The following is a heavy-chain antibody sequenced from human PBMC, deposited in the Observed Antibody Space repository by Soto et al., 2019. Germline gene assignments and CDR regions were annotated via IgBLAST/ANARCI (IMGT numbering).Heavy chain of an antibody. CDR3: ARDYRSSSQYYYYGMDV. D-gene: IGHD6-6*01. Sequence: ASETLSLTCTVSGGSISSYYWSWIRQPPGKGLEWIGYIYYSGSTNYNPSLKSRVTISVDTSKNQFSLKLSSVTAADTAVYYCARDYRSSSQYYYYGMDVWGQGTTVTVSS. CDR2: IYYSGST. V-gene: IGHV4-59*01. J-gene: IGHJ6*02. CDR1: GGSISSYY.